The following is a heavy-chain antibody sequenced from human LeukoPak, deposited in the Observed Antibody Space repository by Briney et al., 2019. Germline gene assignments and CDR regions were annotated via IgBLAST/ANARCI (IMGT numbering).Heavy chain of an antibody. Sequence: GGSLRLSCAASGFIFNHYAMHWVRQTPGKGLEWVAGIAWDSENIGYADSVKGRFTISRDNSKNTLYLQMNSLRAEDTAVYYCAKVVTIFGVDAPDYFDYWGQGTLVTVSS. D-gene: IGHD3-3*01. V-gene: IGHV3-9*01. CDR3: AKVVTIFGVDAPDYFDY. J-gene: IGHJ4*02. CDR1: GFIFNHYA. CDR2: IAWDSENI.